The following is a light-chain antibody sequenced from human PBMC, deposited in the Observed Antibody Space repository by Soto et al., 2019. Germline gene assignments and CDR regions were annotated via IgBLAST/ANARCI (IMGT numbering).Light chain of an antibody. V-gene: IGKV3-20*01. CDR3: QQYGTSPGT. Sequence: EIVLTQSPGTLSLSPGERATLSCRASQSISSTYLAWYQHKPGQAPRLLIYGASSRATGIPERFSGSGSGTDFTLTISRLEHADFAVYYCQQYGTSPGTFGQGTKVEIK. CDR1: QSISSTY. J-gene: IGKJ1*01. CDR2: GAS.